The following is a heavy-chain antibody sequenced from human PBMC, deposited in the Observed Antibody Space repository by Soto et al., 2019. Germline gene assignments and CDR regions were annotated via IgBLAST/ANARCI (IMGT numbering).Heavy chain of an antibody. J-gene: IGHJ4*02. CDR2: INTYNRNS. Sequence: QVQLVQSAAEVKKPGASVKVSCKPSGYTLTNYAISWVRQAPGQGPEWMGWINTYNRNSNYAQKFQGRVTMTTDTSTNTAYMEVRSLTSDDTAVYYCARDCTGGSCFCIYWGQGTLVTVSS. CDR1: GYTLTNYA. V-gene: IGHV1-18*01. D-gene: IGHD2-15*01. CDR3: ARDCTGGSCFCIY.